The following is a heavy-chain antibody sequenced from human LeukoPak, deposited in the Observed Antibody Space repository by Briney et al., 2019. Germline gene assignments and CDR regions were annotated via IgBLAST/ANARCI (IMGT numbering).Heavy chain of an antibody. Sequence: GGSLRLSCAASGFTFSSYAMSWVRQAPGKGLEWVSSISSSSSYIYYADSVKGRFTISRDNAKNSLYLQMNSLRAEDTAVYYCARDLRGRGSESQRGRYFDYWGQGTLVTVSS. J-gene: IGHJ4*02. CDR2: ISSSSSYI. V-gene: IGHV3-21*01. CDR3: ARDLRGRGSESQRGRYFDY. CDR1: GFTFSSYA. D-gene: IGHD3-10*01.